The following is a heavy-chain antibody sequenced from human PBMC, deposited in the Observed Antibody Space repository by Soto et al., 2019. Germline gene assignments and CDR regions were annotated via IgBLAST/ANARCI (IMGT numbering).Heavy chain of an antibody. CDR1: GDSVSSNSAA. D-gene: IGHD3-22*01. V-gene: IGHV6-1*01. J-gene: IGHJ6*02. CDR3: ARDLHYDSSAVEGGMDV. CDR2: TYYRSKWYN. Sequence: SQTLSLTCAISGDSVSSNSAAWNWIRQSPSRGLEWLGRTYYRSKWYNDYAVSVKSRITINPDTSKNQFSLQLNSVTPEDTAVYYCARDLHYDSSAVEGGMDVWGQGTTVTVSS.